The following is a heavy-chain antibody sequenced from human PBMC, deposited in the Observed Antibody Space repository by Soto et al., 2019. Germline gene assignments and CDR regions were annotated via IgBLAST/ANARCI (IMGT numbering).Heavy chain of an antibody. CDR2: ISNNGAHT. V-gene: IGHV3-64*04. Sequence: GGSLRLSCAASGFTFSNYEMHWVRQAPGKGLEYVSGISNNGAHTEYAESVKGGFTISRDNSKNTLYLQMNSLRAEDTAVYYCAKRGYCSSTSCYGLDWFDPWGQGTLVTVSS. CDR3: AKRGYCSSTSCYGLDWFDP. CDR1: GFTFSNYE. J-gene: IGHJ5*02. D-gene: IGHD2-2*01.